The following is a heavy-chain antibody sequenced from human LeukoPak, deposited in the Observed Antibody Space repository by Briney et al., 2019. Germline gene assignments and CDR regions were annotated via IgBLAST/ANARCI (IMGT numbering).Heavy chain of an antibody. D-gene: IGHD5-18*01. V-gene: IGHV4-61*02. CDR2: IYTSGST. CDR1: GGSINSGAYY. J-gene: IGHJ6*03. Sequence: SETLSLTCTVSGGSINSGAYYWSWIRQPAGKGLEWIGRIYTSGSTNYNPSLKSRVTISVDTSKNQFSLKLSSVTAAETAVYYCAREGRYRYGYNEYHLYMDIWGKGTTVTVSS. CDR3: AREGRYRYGYNEYHLYMDI.